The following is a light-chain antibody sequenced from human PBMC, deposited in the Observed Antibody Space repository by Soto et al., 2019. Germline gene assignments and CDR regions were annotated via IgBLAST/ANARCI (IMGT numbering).Light chain of an antibody. J-gene: IGKJ4*01. CDR2: GAS. Sequence: EIVLTQSPGTLSLSPGERATLSCRASQSVTSSYLAWYQQKPGQAPRLLIYGASSRGTGIPARFSGSGSGTDFTLTISRLEPEDFAVYYCQQYGSSPLTFGGGTKVEIK. V-gene: IGKV3-20*01. CDR1: QSVTSSY. CDR3: QQYGSSPLT.